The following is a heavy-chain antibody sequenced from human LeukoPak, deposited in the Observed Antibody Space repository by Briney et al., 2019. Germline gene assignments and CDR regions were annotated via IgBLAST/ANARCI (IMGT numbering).Heavy chain of an antibody. Sequence: GGSLRLSCAASGFTFSSYSMNWVRQAPGKGLEWVSSISGSSSYIYYADSVKGRFTISRDNAKSSLYLQMNSLRAEDTAVYYCASGDFWSGYYSAGYGYWGQGTLVTVSS. J-gene: IGHJ4*02. CDR3: ASGDFWSGYYSAGYGY. V-gene: IGHV3-21*01. CDR1: GFTFSSYS. D-gene: IGHD3-3*01. CDR2: ISGSSSYI.